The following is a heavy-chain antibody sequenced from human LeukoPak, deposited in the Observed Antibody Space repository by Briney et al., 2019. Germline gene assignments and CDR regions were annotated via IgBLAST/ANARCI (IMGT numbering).Heavy chain of an antibody. J-gene: IGHJ4*02. CDR1: GFTFSSYA. D-gene: IGHD6-19*01. V-gene: IGHV3-23*01. Sequence: GGSLRLSCAASGFTFSSYAMSWVRQAPGKGLEWVSAISGSGGSTYYADSVKGRFTISRDNSKNTLYLQMNSLRAEDAAVYYCARTQDSGIAVAGVDYWGQGTLVTVSS. CDR3: ARTQDSGIAVAGVDY. CDR2: ISGSGGST.